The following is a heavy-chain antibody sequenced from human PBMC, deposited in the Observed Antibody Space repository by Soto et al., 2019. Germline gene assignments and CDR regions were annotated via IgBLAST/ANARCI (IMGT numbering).Heavy chain of an antibody. Sequence: ASVKVSCKASGYTFTSYDINWVRQATGQGLEWMGWINPKSGNTVYAQKLQGRVTMTENTSIDTAYMELSSLRSEDTAVYYCATGYCSGGSCPVSMDVWGKGTTVTVSS. CDR3: ATGYCSGGSCPVSMDV. J-gene: IGHJ6*04. D-gene: IGHD2-15*01. CDR2: INPKSGNT. CDR1: GYTFTSYD. V-gene: IGHV1-8*01.